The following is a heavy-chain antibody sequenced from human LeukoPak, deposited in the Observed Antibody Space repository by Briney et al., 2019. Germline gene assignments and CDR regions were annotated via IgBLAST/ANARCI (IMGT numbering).Heavy chain of an antibody. CDR3: ARDDRTNQRKRFLEWSKRPWFDP. V-gene: IGHV1-8*01. D-gene: IGHD3-3*01. CDR1: GYTFTSYD. Sequence: ASVKVSCKASGYTFTSYDINWVRQATGQGLEWMGWMNPNSGNTGYAQKFQGRVTMTRNTSISTAYMELSSLRSEDTAVYYCARDDRTNQRKRFLEWSKRPWFDPWGQGTLVTVSS. CDR2: MNPNSGNT. J-gene: IGHJ5*02.